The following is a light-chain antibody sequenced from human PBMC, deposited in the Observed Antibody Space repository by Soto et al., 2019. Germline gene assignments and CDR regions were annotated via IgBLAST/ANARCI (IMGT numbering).Light chain of an antibody. J-gene: IGKJ1*01. V-gene: IGKV3-20*01. CDR3: QLYGSSPTWA. CDR1: QSVNSAY. Sequence: EIVLTQSPGTLSLSPGERATLSCRASQSVNSAYVAWYQQNPGQAPRVLIYGASTRATGIPHRFSGSGSGTDSSLTISRLEPEDSAMYYCQLYGSSPTWAFGQGTKVEIK. CDR2: GAS.